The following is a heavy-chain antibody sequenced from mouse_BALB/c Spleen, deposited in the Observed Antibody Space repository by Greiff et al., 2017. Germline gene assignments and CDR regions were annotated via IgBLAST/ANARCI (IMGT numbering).Heavy chain of an antibody. J-gene: IGHJ3*01. CDR2: ILPGSGST. CDR1: GYTFSSYW. V-gene: IGHV1-9*01. Sequence: QVQLQQSGAELMKPGASVKISCKATGYTFSSYWIEWVKQRPGHGLEWIGEILPGSGSTNYNEKFKGKATFTADTSSNTAYMQLSSLTSEDSAVYYCARPSAYYGNSWFAYWGQGTLVTVSA. CDR3: ARPSAYYGNSWFAY. D-gene: IGHD2-10*01.